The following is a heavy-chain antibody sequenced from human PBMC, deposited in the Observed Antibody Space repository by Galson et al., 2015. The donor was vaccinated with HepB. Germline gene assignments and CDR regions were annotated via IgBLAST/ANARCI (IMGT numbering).Heavy chain of an antibody. Sequence: LRLSCAASGFRFGFYVMNWVRQAPGQGLEWVSTISGAGDSTYYADSVKGRLTISRDNSMDTLYLQMNSLRVDDTAIYYCALRRGDYFDYWGQGTLVTVSS. CDR3: ALRRGDYFDY. V-gene: IGHV3-23*01. CDR1: GFRFGFYV. CDR2: ISGAGDST. D-gene: IGHD5-12*01. J-gene: IGHJ4*02.